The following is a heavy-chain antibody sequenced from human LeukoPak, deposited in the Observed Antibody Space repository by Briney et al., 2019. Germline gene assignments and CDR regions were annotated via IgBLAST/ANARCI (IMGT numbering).Heavy chain of an antibody. J-gene: IGHJ6*03. CDR1: GFTFSSYG. Sequence: GGSLRLSCAASGFTFSSYGMHWVRQAPGKGLEWVAVIWYDGSNKYYADSVKGRFTISRDNAKNSLYLQMNSLRAEDTAVYYCARGSEDTTGEGMGYYYYMDVWGKGTTVTVSS. CDR3: ARGSEDTTGEGMGYYYYMDV. CDR2: IWYDGSNK. V-gene: IGHV3-33*08. D-gene: IGHD7-27*01.